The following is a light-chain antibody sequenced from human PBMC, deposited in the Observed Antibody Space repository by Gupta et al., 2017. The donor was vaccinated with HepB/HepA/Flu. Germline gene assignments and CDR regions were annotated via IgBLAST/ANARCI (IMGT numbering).Light chain of an antibody. J-gene: IGLJ2*01. V-gene: IGLV7-46*01. Sequence: QAVVTPAPSLTVSPGGTITPTCGSSTGAVTTGRYPYWFQQKPGQAPRTLIYDTSNKHAWTPARFSGSLLGGKAALTLSGAQAEDEDYYYCLHSNSGAWVFGGGTKLTVL. CDR1: TGAVTTGRY. CDR2: DTS. CDR3: LHSNSGAWV.